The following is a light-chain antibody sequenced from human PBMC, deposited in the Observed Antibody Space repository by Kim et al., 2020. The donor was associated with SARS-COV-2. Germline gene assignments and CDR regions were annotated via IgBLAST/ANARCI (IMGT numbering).Light chain of an antibody. J-gene: IGKJ1*01. CDR1: QSVTNQ. CDR2: DAS. CDR3: QHYHNWPWT. Sequence: EIVMTQSPVTLSVSPGEGATLSRRASQSVTNQLAWYQKKPGQAPRLLIYDASARATAIPARFTGSGSGTEFTLTISSLQSEDFAIYYCQHYHNWPWTFGQGTKVDIK. V-gene: IGKV3-15*01.